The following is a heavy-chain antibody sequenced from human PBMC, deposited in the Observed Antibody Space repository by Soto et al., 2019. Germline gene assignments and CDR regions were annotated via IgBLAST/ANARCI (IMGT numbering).Heavy chain of an antibody. J-gene: IGHJ4*02. CDR2: ITYTGVST. CDR3: AKASVWYPYFDS. Sequence: GGSLRLSCAASEFSFDDYAMSWVRRAPGKGLEWVSSITYTGVSTYYVDSVKGRFTISRDNSKDTLYLQMNSLRAEDTAIYYCAKASVWYPYFDSWGQGTLVTAPQ. CDR1: EFSFDDYA. V-gene: IGHV3-23*01. D-gene: IGHD6-13*01.